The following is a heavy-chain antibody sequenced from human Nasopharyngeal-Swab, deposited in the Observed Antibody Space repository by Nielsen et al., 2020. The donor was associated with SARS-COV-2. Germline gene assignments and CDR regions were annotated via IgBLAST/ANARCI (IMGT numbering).Heavy chain of an antibody. CDR1: GFTFDDFV. Sequence: SLKISCAASGFTFDDFVMHWVRQAPGKGLEWVSGISSNSKNIGYADPVKGRFTISRDDAKNSLYLQMNSLRAEDTALYYCANGRDWGQGTLVTVSS. CDR3: ANGRD. V-gene: IGHV3-9*01. CDR2: ISSNSKNI. J-gene: IGHJ4*02.